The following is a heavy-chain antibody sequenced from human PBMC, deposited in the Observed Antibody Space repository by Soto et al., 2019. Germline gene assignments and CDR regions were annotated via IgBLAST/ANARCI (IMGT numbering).Heavy chain of an antibody. V-gene: IGHV3-74*01. D-gene: IGHD5-12*01. CDR1: GFSVSDYW. J-gene: IGHJ4*02. CDR3: TIGASGYGNFDT. Sequence: EVQLVESGGGLVQPGGSLRLSCVGYGFSVSDYWMHWVRQAPGTGLMWVSRSNGDGSDTSYADSVKGRLTISRDNAKNTLYLQMTSLGRDVSAVYYCTIGASGYGNFDTWGLGTLVTVSS. CDR2: SNGDGSDT.